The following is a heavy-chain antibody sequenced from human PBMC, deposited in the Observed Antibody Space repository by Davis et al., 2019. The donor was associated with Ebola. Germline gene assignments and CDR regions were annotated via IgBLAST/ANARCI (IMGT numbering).Heavy chain of an antibody. D-gene: IGHD1-26*01. V-gene: IGHV3-23*01. CDR3: AKGEWEIPSIFDY. J-gene: IGHJ4*02. CDR2: ISSSGDKI. Sequence: GESLKISCAASGFTFRTYAMSWVRQAPGKGLEWVSGISSSGDKIYYADSVKGRFTISRDNSKNTLYLQMNSLRPEDTAVYYCAKGEWEIPSIFDYWGQGTLVTVSS. CDR1: GFTFRTYA.